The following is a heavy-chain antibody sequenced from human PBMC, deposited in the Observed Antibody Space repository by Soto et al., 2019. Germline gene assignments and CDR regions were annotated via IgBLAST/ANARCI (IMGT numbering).Heavy chain of an antibody. Sequence: EVQLLESGGGLVQPGGSLRLSCTASGFTFSRYAMSWVRQAPGRGLEWVSAIDDSGAKTYYADPVKGRFTISRDNSKNTLYLQMNSLRAEDTAVFYCAIFPVDSPMDTYWGHGTQVTVSS. J-gene: IGHJ4*01. CDR1: GFTFSRYA. CDR2: IDDSGAKT. V-gene: IGHV3-23*01. CDR3: AIFPVDSPMDTY. D-gene: IGHD5-18*01.